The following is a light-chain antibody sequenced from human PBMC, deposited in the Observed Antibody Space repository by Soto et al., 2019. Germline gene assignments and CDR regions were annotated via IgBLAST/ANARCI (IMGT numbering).Light chain of an antibody. CDR3: QQYGSSTWT. CDR2: DAS. CDR1: QSVSRSY. Sequence: EIVLTQSPGTLSLSPGERATLSCRASQSVSRSYLAWYQQKPGQAPRLLIYDASSRATGIPDRFSGSGSGTDFTLTISRLEPEDFAVYYCQQYGSSTWTFGQGTKVEIK. J-gene: IGKJ1*01. V-gene: IGKV3-20*01.